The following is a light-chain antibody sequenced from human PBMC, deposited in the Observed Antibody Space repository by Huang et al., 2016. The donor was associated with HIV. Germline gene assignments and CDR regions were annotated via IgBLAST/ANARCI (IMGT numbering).Light chain of an antibody. V-gene: IGKV1-NL1*01. CDR3: QQYYDTLLT. Sequence: DIQMTQSPSPLSESIGDRVTITCRASQAISNDLSWYQQKAGKAPKLLFYSASKLQSGVPSRFSGSGSGTDYTLTISSLQPEDFATYYCQQYYDTLLTFGQGTKVDIK. J-gene: IGKJ1*01. CDR2: SAS. CDR1: QAISND.